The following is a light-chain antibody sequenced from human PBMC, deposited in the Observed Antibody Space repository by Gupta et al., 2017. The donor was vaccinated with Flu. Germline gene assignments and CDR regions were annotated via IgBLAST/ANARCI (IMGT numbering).Light chain of an antibody. CDR3: QQYDNWPPLT. CDR2: GAS. CDR1: QSVNSN. V-gene: IGKV3-15*01. Sequence: EIVMTQSPGTLSVAPGERATLSCSASQSVNSNLAWYQQKPGQAPRLLIYGASTRATGIPARIIASGSCSEFTLTISSLQSEDFAVDYCQQYDNWPPLTFGGGTKVEIK. J-gene: IGKJ4*01.